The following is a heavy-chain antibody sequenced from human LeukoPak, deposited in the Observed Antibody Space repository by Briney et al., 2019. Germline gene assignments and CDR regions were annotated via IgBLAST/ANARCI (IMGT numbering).Heavy chain of an antibody. CDR1: GGSISSYY. D-gene: IGHD3-3*01. Sequence: SETLSLTCTVSGGSISSYYWSWIRQPAGQGLEWIGRIYTSGSTNYNPSLKSRVTMSVDTSKNQFSLKLSSVTAADTAVYYCARDSSQNYDFWSGYFDYWGQGTLVTVSS. J-gene: IGHJ4*02. CDR2: IYTSGST. CDR3: ARDSSQNYDFWSGYFDY. V-gene: IGHV4-4*07.